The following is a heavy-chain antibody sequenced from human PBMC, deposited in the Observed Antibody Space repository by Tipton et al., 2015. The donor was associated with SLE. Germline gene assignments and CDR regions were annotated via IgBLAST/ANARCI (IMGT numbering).Heavy chain of an antibody. CDR2: ISWNSGGI. Sequence: SLRLSCAVSGFTFDDYAMHWVRQIPGKGLEWVSGISWNSGGIGYAASVKGRFTISRDNAKNSVYLEMNSLRVEDTALYYCAKVAGSGTDSRDYWGQGTLVTVSS. CDR3: AKVAGSGTDSRDY. V-gene: IGHV3-9*01. CDR1: GFTFDDYA. D-gene: IGHD3/OR15-3a*01. J-gene: IGHJ4*02.